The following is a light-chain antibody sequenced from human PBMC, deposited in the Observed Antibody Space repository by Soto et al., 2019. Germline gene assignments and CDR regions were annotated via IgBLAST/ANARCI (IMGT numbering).Light chain of an antibody. J-gene: IGKJ1*01. Sequence: ENELTQSPANLSAFPGDRATLSYWASQALNTRLAWYQHKPGQAPRLLISGASSRAADIPDRFSGSGSGTDFTLTINRLEPEDFAVYYCQQYDSSPRTFGQGTRW. V-gene: IGKV3-20*01. CDR1: QALNTR. CDR3: QQYDSSPRT. CDR2: GAS.